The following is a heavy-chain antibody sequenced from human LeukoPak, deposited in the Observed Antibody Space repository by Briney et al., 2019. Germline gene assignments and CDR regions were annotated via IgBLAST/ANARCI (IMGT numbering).Heavy chain of an antibody. Sequence: PSETLSLTCTVSGGSISSSSYYWGWIRQPPGKGLEWIGSIYYSGSTYYNPSLKSRVTILVDTSKNQFSLKLSSVTAADTAVYYCARLDSSSWPIDYWGQGTLVTVSS. CDR2: IYYSGST. D-gene: IGHD6-13*01. CDR1: GGSISSSSYY. CDR3: ARLDSSSWPIDY. J-gene: IGHJ4*02. V-gene: IGHV4-39*07.